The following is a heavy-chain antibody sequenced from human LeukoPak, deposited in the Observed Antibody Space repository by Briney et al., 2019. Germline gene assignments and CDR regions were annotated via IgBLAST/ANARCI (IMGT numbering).Heavy chain of an antibody. Sequence: SETLSLTCTVSGGSISSYYWSWLRQPAGKGLEWIGRIYTSGSTNYNPSLKSRVTMSVDTSKNQFSLKLSSVTAADTAVYYCASTTDSSSSVDHFDYWGQGTLVTVSS. CDR3: ASTTDSSSSVDHFDY. V-gene: IGHV4-4*07. CDR2: IYTSGST. D-gene: IGHD6-6*01. J-gene: IGHJ4*02. CDR1: GGSISSYY.